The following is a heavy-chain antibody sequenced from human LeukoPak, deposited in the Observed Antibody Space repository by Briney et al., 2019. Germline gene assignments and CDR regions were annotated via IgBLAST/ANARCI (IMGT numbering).Heavy chain of an antibody. D-gene: IGHD1-26*01. CDR1: GGSTASYY. Sequence: PETLSLTCTVSGGSTASYYWNWIRQPPGKGLEWIGYIYYTGSTKYNSPLKSRVTISVDTSQNQISLKLSSVTAADTAVYYCARHNLVGAPFDYWGQGTLVTVSS. CDR2: IYYTGST. CDR3: ARHNLVGAPFDY. J-gene: IGHJ4*02. V-gene: IGHV4-59*08.